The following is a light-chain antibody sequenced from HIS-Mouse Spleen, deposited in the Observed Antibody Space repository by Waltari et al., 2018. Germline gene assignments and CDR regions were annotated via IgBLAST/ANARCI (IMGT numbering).Light chain of an antibody. CDR2: DVS. V-gene: IGLV2-14*03. CDR1: SSDVGCYNY. Sequence: QSALTQPASVSGSPGQSITISCTGTSSDVGCYNYFPWYQQHPGKAPKLMLYDVSNRPSGVSNRFSGSKSGNTASLTISGLQAEDEADYYCSSYTSSSTLVFGTGTKVTVL. J-gene: IGLJ1*01. CDR3: SSYTSSSTLV.